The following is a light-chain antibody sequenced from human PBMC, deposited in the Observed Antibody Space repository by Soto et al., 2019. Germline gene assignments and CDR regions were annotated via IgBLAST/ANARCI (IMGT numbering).Light chain of an antibody. CDR3: QQYNSYPYT. CDR2: DAS. CDR1: QSISSW. J-gene: IGKJ2*01. V-gene: IGKV1-5*01. Sequence: DIQMTQSPSTLSASVGDRVTITCRASQSISSWLAWYQQKPGKAPKLLIYDASSLESGVPSRFSGSGSGTECTRTISSLQTDDFATYDCQQYNSYPYTFGQRTKLEIK.